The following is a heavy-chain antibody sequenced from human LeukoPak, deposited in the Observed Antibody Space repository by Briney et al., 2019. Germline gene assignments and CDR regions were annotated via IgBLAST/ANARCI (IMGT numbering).Heavy chain of an antibody. Sequence: PGGSLRLSCAASGFTFSSYAMHWVRQAPGKGLEYVSAISSNGGSTYYANSVKGRFTISRDNSKNTLYLQMNSLRAEDTAVYYCAKDEGLIWSGYPISVTFDYWGQGTLVTVSS. D-gene: IGHD3-3*01. CDR2: ISSNGGST. CDR1: GFTFSSYA. J-gene: IGHJ4*02. V-gene: IGHV3-64*01. CDR3: AKDEGLIWSGYPISVTFDY.